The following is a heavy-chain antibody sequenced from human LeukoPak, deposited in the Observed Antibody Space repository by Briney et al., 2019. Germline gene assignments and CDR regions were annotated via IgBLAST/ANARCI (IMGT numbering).Heavy chain of an antibody. J-gene: IGHJ4*02. CDR2: IYYSGST. CDR1: GGSISSSSYY. V-gene: IGHV4-39*01. CDR3: ARGDYYDSSGYYLFFDY. Sequence: SETLSLTCTVSGGSISSSSYYWGWIRQPPGKGLEWIGSIYYSGSTYYNPSLKSRVTISVDTSKNQFSLKLSSVTAADTAVYYCARGDYYDSSGYYLFFDYWGQGTLVTVSS. D-gene: IGHD3-22*01.